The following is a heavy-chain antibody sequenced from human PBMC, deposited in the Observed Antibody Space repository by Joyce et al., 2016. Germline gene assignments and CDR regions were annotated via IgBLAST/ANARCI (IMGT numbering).Heavy chain of an antibody. CDR3: ARSQWLAPLMY. CDR1: GGPFRGFF. V-gene: IGHV4-34*01. Sequence: QVQLQQWGAGLLKPSETLSLTCAVSGGPFRGFFWTWVRQPPGKGLEWIGDINNSGVTNDNPSLKTRVTLSVDTSKNQFSLKLTSLSAADTAVYYCARSQWLAPLMYWGQGTPVTVSS. CDR2: INNSGVT. D-gene: IGHD6-19*01. J-gene: IGHJ4*02.